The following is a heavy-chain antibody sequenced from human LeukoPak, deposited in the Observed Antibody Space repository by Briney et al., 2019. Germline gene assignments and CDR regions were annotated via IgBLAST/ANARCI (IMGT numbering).Heavy chain of an antibody. CDR3: ARSRGSSWYDAFDI. J-gene: IGHJ3*02. CDR2: IFHSGVT. Sequence: SQTLSLTCTVSGGSIGSGAYYWTWIRQPPGKGLEWFGYIFHSGVTSYNPSLKSRVTISVDTSKNQFSLTLTSVTAADTAVYYCARSRGSSWYDAFDIWGQGTMVTVSS. D-gene: IGHD6-13*01. CDR1: GGSIGSGAYY. V-gene: IGHV4-30-2*01.